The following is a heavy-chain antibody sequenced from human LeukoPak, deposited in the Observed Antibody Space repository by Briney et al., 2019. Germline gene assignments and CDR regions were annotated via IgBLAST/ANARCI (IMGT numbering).Heavy chain of an antibody. CDR3: ARDRPFYYDSSGYPYYFDY. J-gene: IGHJ4*02. V-gene: IGHV1-18*01. CDR2: ISAYNGNT. CDR1: GYTFTSYG. Sequence: ASVKVSCKASGYTFTSYGISWVRKAPGQGLEWMGWISAYNGNTNYAQKLQGRVTMTTDTSTSTAYMELRSLRSDDTAVYYCARDRPFYYDSSGYPYYFDYWGQGTLVTVSS. D-gene: IGHD3-22*01.